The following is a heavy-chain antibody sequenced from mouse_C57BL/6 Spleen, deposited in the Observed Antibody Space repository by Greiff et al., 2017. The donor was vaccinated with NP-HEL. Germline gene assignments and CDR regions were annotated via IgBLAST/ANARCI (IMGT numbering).Heavy chain of an antibody. CDR3: ARYAYDSNYAMDD. Sequence: EVKLMESGGGLVQPGGSLSLSCAASGFTFTDYYMSWVRQPPGKGLEWLGFIRNKANGYTTEYSASVKGRFTISRDNSQSILYLQMNALRAEDSATYYCARYAYDSNYAMDDWGKGTSVTVSS. D-gene: IGHD2-5*01. V-gene: IGHV7-3*01. CDR2: IRNKANGYTT. CDR1: GFTFTDYY. J-gene: IGHJ4*01.